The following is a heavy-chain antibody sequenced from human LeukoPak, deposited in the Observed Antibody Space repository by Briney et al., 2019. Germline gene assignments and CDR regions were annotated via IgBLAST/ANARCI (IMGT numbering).Heavy chain of an antibody. J-gene: IGHJ4*02. CDR2: INPNSGST. D-gene: IGHD3-10*01. CDR1: GYTFTGYY. CDR3: ARSTMVRGVIPFDY. Sequence: GASVKVSCKASGYTFTGYYMHWVRQAPGQGLEWMGWINPNSGSTNYAQKFQGRVTMTRDTSISTAYMELSRLRSDDTAVYYCARSTMVRGVIPFDYWGQGTLVTVSS. V-gene: IGHV1-2*02.